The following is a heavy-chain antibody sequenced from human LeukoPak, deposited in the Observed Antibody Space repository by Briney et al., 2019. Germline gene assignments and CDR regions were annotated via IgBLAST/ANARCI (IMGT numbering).Heavy chain of an antibody. J-gene: IGHJ4*02. D-gene: IGHD5-18*01. Sequence: PSETLSLTCAVSGGSITSTTDSWAWIRQSPGKGLEWIGSIYSSGQSYYKVSLRSRVTMSVDTSNDLFSLKLSSVTAADTAVYYCARTWIQLWRSFDYWGQGTLVTVSS. CDR2: IYSSGQS. CDR3: ARTWIQLWRSFDY. V-gene: IGHV4-39*01. CDR1: GGSITSTTDS.